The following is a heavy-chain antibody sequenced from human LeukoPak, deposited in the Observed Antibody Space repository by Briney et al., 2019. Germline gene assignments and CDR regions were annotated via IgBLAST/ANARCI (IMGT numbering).Heavy chain of an antibody. CDR2: INSDGSST. D-gene: IGHD5-12*01. CDR1: GFTFSSHW. J-gene: IGHJ3*02. Sequence: GGSLRLSCAASGFTFSSHWMHWVRQAPGKGLVWVSRINSDGSSTSYADSVKGRFTISRDNAKNTLYLQMNSLRAEDTAVYYCAGGSGYVDAFDIWGQGTMVTVSS. CDR3: AGGSGYVDAFDI. V-gene: IGHV3-74*01.